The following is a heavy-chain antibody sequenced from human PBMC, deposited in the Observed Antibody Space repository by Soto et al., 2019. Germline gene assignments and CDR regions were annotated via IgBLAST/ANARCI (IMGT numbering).Heavy chain of an antibody. D-gene: IGHD2-8*01. V-gene: IGHV3-23*01. Sequence: GGSLRLSCAASGFTFSSYAMSWVRQAPGKGLEWASAISGSDYSTYYADSVKGRFTISRDNSKNTLYLQMNSLRAEDTAVYYCAKGRELMVYAIWFDPWGQGTLVTVSS. CDR2: ISGSDYST. J-gene: IGHJ5*02. CDR1: GFTFSSYA. CDR3: AKGRELMVYAIWFDP.